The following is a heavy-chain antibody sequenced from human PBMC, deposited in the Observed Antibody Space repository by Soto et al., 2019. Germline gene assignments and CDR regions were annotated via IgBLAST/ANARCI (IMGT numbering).Heavy chain of an antibody. CDR1: EGTFNSYA. J-gene: IGHJ4*02. CDR3: ASGASRWYPYFFDS. D-gene: IGHD6-13*01. V-gene: IGHV1-69*01. CDR2: IIPYYNTL. Sequence: QAQVVQSVAEVRKPGSSVKLSCKASEGTFNSYAIAWVRQAPGQGLEWMGGIIPYYNTLNYAQKFQDRVTITADDSTNTVYMELSSLRSDDTAVYFCASGASRWYPYFFDSWGQGTLVTVSS.